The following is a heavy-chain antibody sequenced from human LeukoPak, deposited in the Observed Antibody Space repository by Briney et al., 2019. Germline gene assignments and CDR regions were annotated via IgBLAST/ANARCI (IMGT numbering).Heavy chain of an antibody. Sequence: GGSLRLSCAASGFKFDDYGVSWVRQAPGKGLEWVSGTNWNGGSTGYTDSVKGRFTISRDNAKNSLYLQMNSLRADDTAFYYCARDWGFAIWGQGTLVTVSS. CDR2: TNWNGGST. CDR3: ARDWGFAI. D-gene: IGHD3-16*01. V-gene: IGHV3-20*04. CDR1: GFKFDDYG. J-gene: IGHJ4*02.